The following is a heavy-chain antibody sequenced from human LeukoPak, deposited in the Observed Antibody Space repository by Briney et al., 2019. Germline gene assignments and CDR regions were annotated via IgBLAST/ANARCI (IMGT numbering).Heavy chain of an antibody. CDR2: IWYDGSNK. V-gene: IGHV3-33*01. Sequence: GGSLRLSCAASGFTFSSYGMHWVRQAPGKGLEWVAVIWYDGSNKYYADSVKGRFTISRDNSKNTLYLQMNSLRAEDTAVYYCARGVVPAAFDYWGQGTLVTVSS. D-gene: IGHD2-2*01. CDR1: GFTFSSYG. J-gene: IGHJ4*02. CDR3: ARGVVPAAFDY.